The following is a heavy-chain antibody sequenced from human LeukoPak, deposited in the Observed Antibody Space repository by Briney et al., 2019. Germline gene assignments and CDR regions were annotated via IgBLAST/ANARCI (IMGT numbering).Heavy chain of an antibody. CDR2: MNPNSGNT. D-gene: IGHD1-26*01. CDR3: ARGSLLTLYSGSSHNWFDP. J-gene: IGHJ5*02. CDR1: GYTFTSYD. Sequence: ASVKVSCKASGYTFTSYDINWVRQATGQGLEWMGWMNPNSGNTGYAQKFQGRVTMTRNTSISTAYMELSSLRSGDTAVYYCARGSLLTLYSGSSHNWFDPWGQGTLVTVSS. V-gene: IGHV1-8*01.